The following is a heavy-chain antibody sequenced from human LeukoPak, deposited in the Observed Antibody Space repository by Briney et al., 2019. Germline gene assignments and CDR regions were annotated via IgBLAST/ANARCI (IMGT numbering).Heavy chain of an antibody. J-gene: IGHJ4*02. D-gene: IGHD1-20*01. CDR3: ARSLIGIDDY. CDR2: INTDGSTT. Sequence: GSLRLSCAASGFTFRNHWMHWVRQAPGKGLVWVSRINTDGSTTTYADSVKGRFTVSRDNAKNTLYLQMNSLRAEDTAVYYCARSLIGIDDYWGQGSLVTVSS. V-gene: IGHV3-74*03. CDR1: GFTFRNHW.